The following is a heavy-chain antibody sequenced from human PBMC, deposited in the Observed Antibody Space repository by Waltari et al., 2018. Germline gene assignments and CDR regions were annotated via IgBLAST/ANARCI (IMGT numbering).Heavy chain of an antibody. J-gene: IGHJ6*02. CDR2: MCGRGGRT. CDR1: GFTFSSYA. V-gene: IGHV3-23*01. Sequence: EVQLLESGGGLVQPGGSLRLSCAASGFTFSSYAMSWVRRAPGRGVGGVSAMCGRGGRTYYADSEEGRFTISRDNSKNTVYLKMNSLRAEDTAVYYCGGVTTFYYYGMDVWGQGTTVNVSS. CDR3: GGVTTFYYYGMDV. D-gene: IGHD4-4*01.